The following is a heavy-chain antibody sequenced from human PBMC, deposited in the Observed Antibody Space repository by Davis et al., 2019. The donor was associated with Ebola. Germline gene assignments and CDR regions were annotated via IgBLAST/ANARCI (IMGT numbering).Heavy chain of an antibody. CDR1: GYTFTSYY. J-gene: IGHJ4*02. Sequence: AASVKVSCKASGYTFTSYYMHWVRQAPGQGLEWMGWISAYNGNTNYAQKLQGRVTMTTDTSTSTAYMELRSLRSDDTAVYYCARERYSGYDDFDYWGQGTLVTVSS. D-gene: IGHD5-12*01. CDR2: ISAYNGNT. CDR3: ARERYSGYDDFDY. V-gene: IGHV1-18*04.